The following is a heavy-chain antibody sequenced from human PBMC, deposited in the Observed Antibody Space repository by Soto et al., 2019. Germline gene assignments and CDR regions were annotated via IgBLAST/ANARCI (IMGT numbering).Heavy chain of an antibody. CDR1: GFTFSSYS. Sequence: EVQLVESGGGLVKPGGSLRLSCAASGFTFSSYSMNWVRQAPGKGLEWVSSISSSSSYIYYADSVKGRFTISRDNAKNSLYLQMNSLRAEDTAVYYCASLRDYYYYMDVWCKGTTVTVSS. CDR3: ASLRDYYYYMDV. J-gene: IGHJ6*03. V-gene: IGHV3-21*01. CDR2: ISSSSSYI.